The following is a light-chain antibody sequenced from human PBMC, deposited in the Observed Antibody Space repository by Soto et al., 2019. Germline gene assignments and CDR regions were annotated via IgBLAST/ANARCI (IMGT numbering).Light chain of an antibody. Sequence: EIVLTQSPGTLSLSPGERATLSCRASQVVSRGYLARYHQKPGRAPRLLIYGVSSRATGISDRFSGSGSGTDFTLTISRLEPEDFGIYYCQQYGNSPPITFGQGRRLEIK. V-gene: IGKV3-20*01. CDR1: QVVSRGY. CDR3: QQYGNSPPIT. J-gene: IGKJ5*01. CDR2: GVS.